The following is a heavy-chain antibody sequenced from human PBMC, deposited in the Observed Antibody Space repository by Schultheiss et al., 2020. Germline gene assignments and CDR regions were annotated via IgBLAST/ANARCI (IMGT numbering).Heavy chain of an antibody. CDR2: IYYSGST. J-gene: IGHJ5*02. CDR3: AREVGQQLVRDCWFDP. Sequence: SQTLSLTCTVSGGSISSYYWSWIRQPPGKGLEWIGYIYYSGSTNYNPSLKSRVTISVDTSKNQFSLKLSSVTAADTAVYYCAREVGQQLVRDCWFDPWGQGNLGTVSS. V-gene: IGHV4-59*01. CDR1: GGSISSYY. D-gene: IGHD6-13*01.